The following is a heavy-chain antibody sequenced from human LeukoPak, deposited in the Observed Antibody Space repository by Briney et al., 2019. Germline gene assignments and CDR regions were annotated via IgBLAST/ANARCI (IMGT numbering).Heavy chain of an antibody. D-gene: IGHD2-2*01. Sequence: GALMKVSCRESVYTFTSYGIRWVRQAPGQGLEWMGWISAYNGNTNYAQKLQGRVTMTTDTSTSTAYMELRSLRSDDTAVYYCARDCSSTSCYLGFFDYWGQGTLVTVSS. V-gene: IGHV1-18*01. CDR2: ISAYNGNT. J-gene: IGHJ4*02. CDR1: VYTFTSYG. CDR3: ARDCSSTSCYLGFFDY.